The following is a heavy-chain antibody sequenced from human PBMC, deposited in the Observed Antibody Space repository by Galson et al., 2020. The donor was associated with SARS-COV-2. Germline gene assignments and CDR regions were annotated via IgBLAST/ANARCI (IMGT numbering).Heavy chain of an antibody. D-gene: IGHD3-3*01. CDR1: GFTFSNAW. Sequence: GGSLRLSCAASGFTFSNAWMSWVRQAPGKGLEWVGRIKSKTDGGTTDYAAPVKGRFTISRDDSKNTLYLQMNSLKTEDTAVYYCTTRRLLITIFGEEDRGGMDVWGQGTTVTVSS. J-gene: IGHJ6*02. CDR3: TTRRLLITIFGEEDRGGMDV. V-gene: IGHV3-15*01. CDR2: IKSKTDGGTT.